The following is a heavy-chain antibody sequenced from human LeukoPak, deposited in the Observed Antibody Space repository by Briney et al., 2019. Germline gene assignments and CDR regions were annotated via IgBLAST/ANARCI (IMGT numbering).Heavy chain of an antibody. CDR1: GFTFSIYV. D-gene: IGHD3-22*01. CDR2: IYSGGST. Sequence: GGSLRLSCATSGFTFSIYVMHWVRQAPGKGLEWVAVIYSGGSTYYADSVKGRFTISRDNSKNTLYLQMNSLRAEDTAVYYCARGKHYYDSSAQSTSLYFRHWGQGTLVTVSS. V-gene: IGHV3-53*01. J-gene: IGHJ1*01. CDR3: ARGKHYYDSSAQSTSLYFRH.